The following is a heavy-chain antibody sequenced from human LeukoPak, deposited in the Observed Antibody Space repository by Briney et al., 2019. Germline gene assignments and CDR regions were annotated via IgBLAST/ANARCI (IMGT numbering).Heavy chain of an antibody. CDR1: GFTFSSYW. CDR2: INSDGSST. D-gene: IGHD3-22*01. Sequence: GGSLRLSCAASGFTFSSYWMHWVRQAPGKGLVWVSRINSDGSSTSYADSVKGRFTISRDNAENTLYLQMNSLRAEDTAVYYCARDYDSSALMGDYWGQGTLVTVSS. V-gene: IGHV3-74*01. CDR3: ARDYDSSALMGDY. J-gene: IGHJ4*02.